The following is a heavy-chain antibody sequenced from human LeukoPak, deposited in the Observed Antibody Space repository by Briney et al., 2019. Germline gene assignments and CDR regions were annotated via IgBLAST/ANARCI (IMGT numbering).Heavy chain of an antibody. V-gene: IGHV4-59*01. CDR3: AREGTAGKNLNWFDP. Sequence: SETLSLTCTVSGGSISSYYWSWIRQPPGKGLEWIGYISYSGSTNFNPSLKSRVTISVDTSKNQFSLKLSSVTAADTAVYYCAREGTAGKNLNWFDPWGQGTLVTVSS. CDR2: ISYSGST. CDR1: GGSISSYY. J-gene: IGHJ5*02. D-gene: IGHD1-1*01.